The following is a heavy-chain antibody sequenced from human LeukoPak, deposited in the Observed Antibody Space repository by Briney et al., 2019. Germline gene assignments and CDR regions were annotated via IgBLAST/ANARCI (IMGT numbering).Heavy chain of an antibody. CDR3: ARLKVDAHNYLDY. Sequence: PSETLSLTCTVSGGSISSGDYYWSWSRQPPGKGLEWTGYIYYSGSYYFSPSLQSRVTISVDTSKNQFSLKLSSVTAADTALYYCARLKVDAHNYLDYWGQGTLVTVPS. D-gene: IGHD1-26*01. V-gene: IGHV4-30-4*01. CDR2: IYYSGSY. J-gene: IGHJ4*02. CDR1: GGSISSGDYY.